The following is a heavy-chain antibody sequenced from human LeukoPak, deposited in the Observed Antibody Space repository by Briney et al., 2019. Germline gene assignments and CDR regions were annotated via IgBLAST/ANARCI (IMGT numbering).Heavy chain of an antibody. CDR3: GRYPHTTVGANGY. Sequence: PGGSLRLSCTASGFTFSNYVMTWVRQAPGKGLEWVSVIGLSDNKYYPDSMKGRFTVSRDDSKDTVSLQINGLRVEDTAVYYCGRYPHTTVGANGYWGQGTLVTVSS. V-gene: IGHV3-23*01. CDR1: GFTFSNYV. D-gene: IGHD1-26*01. J-gene: IGHJ4*02. CDR2: IGLSDNK.